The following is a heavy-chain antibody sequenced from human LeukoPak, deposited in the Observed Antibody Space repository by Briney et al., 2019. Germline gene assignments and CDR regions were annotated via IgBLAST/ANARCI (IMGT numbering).Heavy chain of an antibody. V-gene: IGHV1-69*06. CDR1: GGTFSSYA. J-gene: IGHJ4*02. D-gene: IGHD1-26*01. CDR3: ARDFTGGNYFNDF. CDR2: IIPIFGTA. Sequence: SVKVSCKASGGTFSSYAISWVRQAPGQGLEWMGGIIPIFGTANYAQKFQGRVTITADKSTSTAYMELSSLRSEDTAVYYCARDFTGGNYFNDFWGQGTLVTVSS.